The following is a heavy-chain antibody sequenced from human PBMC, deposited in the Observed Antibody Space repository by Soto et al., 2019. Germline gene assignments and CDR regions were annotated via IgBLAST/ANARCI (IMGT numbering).Heavy chain of an antibody. CDR2: TYYRSKWYN. J-gene: IGHJ3*02. CDR3: AREGSVVVVAATRDAFDI. D-gene: IGHD2-15*01. V-gene: IGHV6-1*01. Sequence: PSQTLSLTCAISGDSVSSSSAAWNWIRQSPSRGLGWLGRTYYRSKWYNDYAVSVKSRITINPDTSKNQFSLQLNSVTPEDTAVYYCAREGSVVVVAATRDAFDIWGQGTMVTVSS. CDR1: GDSVSSSSAA.